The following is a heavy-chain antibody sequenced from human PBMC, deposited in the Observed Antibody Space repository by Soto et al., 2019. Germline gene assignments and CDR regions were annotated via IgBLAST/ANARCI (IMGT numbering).Heavy chain of an antibody. D-gene: IGHD5-18*01. CDR2: IKQDGSEK. J-gene: IGHJ4*02. V-gene: IGHV3-7*01. Sequence: PGGSLRLSCAASGFTFGSYAMSWVRQAPGKGLEWVANIKQDGSEKYYVDSVKGRFTISRDNAKNSLYLQMNSLRAEDTAVYYCARKYIYFDYWGQGTLVTVSS. CDR3: ARKYIYFDY. CDR1: GFTFGSYA.